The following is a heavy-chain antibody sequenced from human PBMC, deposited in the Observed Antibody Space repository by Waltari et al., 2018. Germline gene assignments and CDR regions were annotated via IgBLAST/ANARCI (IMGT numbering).Heavy chain of an antibody. CDR1: GGSISSGDYY. Sequence: QVQLQESGPGLVKPSQTLSLTCTVSGGSISSGDYYWSWIRQPPGKGLEWIGYIYYSGSTYYNPSLKSRVTISVDTSKNQFSLKLSSVTAADTAVYYCARVVRYSGYDWGAFDIWGQGTMVTVSS. J-gene: IGHJ3*02. CDR2: IYYSGST. V-gene: IGHV4-30-4*08. D-gene: IGHD5-12*01. CDR3: ARVVRYSGYDWGAFDI.